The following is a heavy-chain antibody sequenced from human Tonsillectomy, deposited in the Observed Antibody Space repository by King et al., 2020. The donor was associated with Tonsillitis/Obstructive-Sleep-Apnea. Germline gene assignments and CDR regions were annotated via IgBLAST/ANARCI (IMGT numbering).Heavy chain of an antibody. CDR2: IDYSGST. CDR3: AREALDAFDI. Sequence: QLQESGPGLVKPSETLSLTCTVSDGSISSYYCSWIRPPPGKGLEWIGFIDYSGSTNYNPSLKSRVTISVDTSKNQFSLKLSSVTAADTAVYYCAREALDAFDIWGQGTMVTVSS. V-gene: IGHV4-59*01. CDR1: DGSISSYY. J-gene: IGHJ3*02.